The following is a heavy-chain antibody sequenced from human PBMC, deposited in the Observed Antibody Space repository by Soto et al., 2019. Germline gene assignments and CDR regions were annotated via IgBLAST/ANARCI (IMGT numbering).Heavy chain of an antibody. Sequence: PSQTLSLTCAISGDSVSSNSAAWNWIRQSPSRGLEWVGRTSYRSKWYNDYAVPVKSRVTINPDTSKNQFSLQLNSVTPEDTAVYYCGRDGLPAAGGFDYSGQGTLVTVSS. CDR3: GRDGLPAAGGFDY. CDR1: GDSVSSNSAA. V-gene: IGHV6-1*01. CDR2: TSYRSKWYN. J-gene: IGHJ4*02. D-gene: IGHD6-13*01.